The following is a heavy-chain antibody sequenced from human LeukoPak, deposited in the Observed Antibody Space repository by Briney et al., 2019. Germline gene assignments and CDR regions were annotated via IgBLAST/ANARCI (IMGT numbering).Heavy chain of an antibody. CDR3: ARGPDYGGNSDDY. Sequence: PSETLSLTCAVYGGSFSGYYWSWIRQPPGKGLEWIGEINHSGSTNYNPSLKSRVTLSVDTSKNQFSLKLSSVTAADTAVYYCARGPDYGGNSDDYWGQGTLVTVSS. CDR2: INHSGST. D-gene: IGHD4-23*01. V-gene: IGHV4-34*01. J-gene: IGHJ4*02. CDR1: GGSFSGYY.